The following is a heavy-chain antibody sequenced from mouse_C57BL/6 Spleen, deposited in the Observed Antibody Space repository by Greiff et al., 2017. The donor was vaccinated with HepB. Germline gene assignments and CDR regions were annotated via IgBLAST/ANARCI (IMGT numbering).Heavy chain of an antibody. D-gene: IGHD2-2*01. CDR1: GYTFTSYW. Sequence: QVQLQQSGAELVKPGASVKLSCKASGYTFTSYWMPWVKQRPGQGLEWIGMIHPNSGSTNYNEKFKSKATLTVDKSSSTAYMQLSSLTSEDSAVYYCARDEDYGYDAYYYAMDYWGQGTSVTVSS. V-gene: IGHV1-64*01. CDR2: IHPNSGST. CDR3: ARDEDYGYDAYYYAMDY. J-gene: IGHJ4*01.